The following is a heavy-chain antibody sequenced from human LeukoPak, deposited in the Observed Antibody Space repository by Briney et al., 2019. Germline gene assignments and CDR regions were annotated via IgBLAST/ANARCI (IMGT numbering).Heavy chain of an antibody. CDR3: AKVDSSSGWYYSEYFQH. V-gene: IGHV3-23*01. CDR1: GFTFSSYA. CDR2: ISGSGGST. Sequence: PGGSLRLSCAASGFTFSSYAMSWVRQAPGKGLEWVSAISGSGGSTYYADSVKGRFTISRDNSKNTLYLQMNSLRAEDTAVYYCAKVDSSSGWYYSEYFQHWGQGTLVTVSS. D-gene: IGHD6-19*01. J-gene: IGHJ1*01.